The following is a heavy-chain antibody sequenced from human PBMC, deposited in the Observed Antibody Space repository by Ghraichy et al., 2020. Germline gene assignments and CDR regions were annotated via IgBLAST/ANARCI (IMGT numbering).Heavy chain of an antibody. Sequence: GVLRLSCAGSGFTFSNYWMTWVRQAPGKGLEWVANIKQDGTEKFYVDSVKGRFSISRDNAKNLLYLEMNSLRVEDAAIYYCVRDHDSYGSGSFYAWGQGTLVTVSS. CDR3: VRDHDSYGSGSFYA. D-gene: IGHD3-10*01. V-gene: IGHV3-7*01. J-gene: IGHJ4*02. CDR1: GFTFSNYW. CDR2: IKQDGTEK.